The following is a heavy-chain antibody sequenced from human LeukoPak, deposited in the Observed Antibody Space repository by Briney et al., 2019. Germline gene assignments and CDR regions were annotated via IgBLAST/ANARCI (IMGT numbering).Heavy chain of an antibody. CDR1: TGSMSSFY. D-gene: IGHD3-9*01. J-gene: IGHJ1*01. Sequence: SETLSLTCTVSTGSMSSFYWSWIRQPPGKGLEWISHISYSGSTSYNPSLKSRVTMSIDTSMHQFSLNLTSVTAADTAMYYCARGDYDLLTGDPTLLFQHWGQGTQVTVSS. V-gene: IGHV4-59*01. CDR3: ARGDYDLLTGDPTLLFQH. CDR2: ISYSGST.